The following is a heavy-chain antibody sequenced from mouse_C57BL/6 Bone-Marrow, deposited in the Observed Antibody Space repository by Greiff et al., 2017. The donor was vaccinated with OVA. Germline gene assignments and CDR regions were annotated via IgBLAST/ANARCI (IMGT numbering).Heavy chain of an antibody. D-gene: IGHD2-3*01. V-gene: IGHV2-2*01. CDR2: IWSGGST. CDR3: ARWLLLLYAMDY. CDR1: GFSLTSYG. Sequence: QVQLQQSGPGLVQPSQSLSITCTVSGFSLTSYGVHWVRQSPGKGLEWLGVIWSGGSTDYHAAFISRLSISKDNSKSQVFFKMNSLQADDTAIYYCARWLLLLYAMDYWGQGTSGTVSS. J-gene: IGHJ4*01.